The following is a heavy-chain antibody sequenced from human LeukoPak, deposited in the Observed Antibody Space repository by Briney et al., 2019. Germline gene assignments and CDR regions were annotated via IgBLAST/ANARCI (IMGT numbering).Heavy chain of an antibody. CDR1: GDSVSRSDSY. Sequence: SETLSLTCTIFGDSVSRSDSYWDWIRQPPGKGLEWIGTIYESGRTYYSPSLKSRVPLSVDTSNNQFSLPLSSVTAADTALYFCARRRYYDSSGYLEWGQGTLVTVSS. D-gene: IGHD3-22*01. CDR3: ARRRYYDSSGYLE. V-gene: IGHV4-39*01. J-gene: IGHJ1*01. CDR2: IYESGRT.